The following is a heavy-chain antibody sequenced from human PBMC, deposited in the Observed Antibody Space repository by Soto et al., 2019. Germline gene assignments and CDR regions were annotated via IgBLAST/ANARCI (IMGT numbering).Heavy chain of an antibody. J-gene: IGHJ5*02. CDR1: GGSVSSAGYY. D-gene: IGHD2-15*01. Sequence: SETLSLTCTVSGGSVSSAGYYWSWIRQHPGKGLEWIGYIYYSGSTHYNPPLKSRVTISVDTSKNQFSLNLSSVTAADTAVYYCARTPSDVLVVAAAIRDIRWFDPWGQGTLVTVSS. V-gene: IGHV4-31*03. CDR2: IYYSGST. CDR3: ARTPSDVLVVAAAIRDIRWFDP.